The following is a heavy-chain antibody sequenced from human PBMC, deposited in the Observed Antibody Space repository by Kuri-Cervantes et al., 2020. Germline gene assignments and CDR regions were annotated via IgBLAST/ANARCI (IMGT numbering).Heavy chain of an antibody. CDR1: GFTFSSYA. Sequence: SLKISCAASGFTFSSYAMSWVRQAPGKGLEWASGISWNSGSIGYADSVKGRFTISRDNAKNTLYLQMNSLRAEDTAVYYCARDLQPKPPNGDFDYWGQGTLVTVSS. V-gene: IGHV3-9*01. CDR3: ARDLQPKPPNGDFDY. D-gene: IGHD2-8*01. J-gene: IGHJ4*02. CDR2: ISWNSGSI.